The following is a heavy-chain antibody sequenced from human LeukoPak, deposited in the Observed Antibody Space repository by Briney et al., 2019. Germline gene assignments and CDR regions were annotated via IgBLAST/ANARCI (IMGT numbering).Heavy chain of an antibody. CDR3: ARGRGAYNPFDY. J-gene: IGHJ4*02. V-gene: IGHV4-39*01. Sequence: RPSETLSLTCTVSGDFIYNNYYYWGWIRQTPGKGLEWIASIHYSGTTHYTPSLKSRLTMSVDTAKNQFSLQLNSVTPEDTAVYYCARGRGAYNPFDYWGQGTLVTVSS. CDR1: GDFIYNNYYY. CDR2: IHYSGTT. D-gene: IGHD3-16*01.